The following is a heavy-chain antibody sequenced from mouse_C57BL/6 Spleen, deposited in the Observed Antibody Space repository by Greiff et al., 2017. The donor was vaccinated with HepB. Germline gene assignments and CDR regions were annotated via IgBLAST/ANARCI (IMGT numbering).Heavy chain of an antibody. CDR2: IRNKANGYTT. CDR1: GFTFTDYY. Sequence: EVKLMESGGGLVQPGGSLSLSCAASGFTFTDYYMSWVRQPPGKALEWLGFIRNKANGYTTEYSASVKGRFTISRDNSQSILYLQMNALRAEDSATYYCARYPSYGNSNWYFDVWGTGTTVTVSS. CDR3: ARYPSYGNSNWYFDV. V-gene: IGHV7-3*01. J-gene: IGHJ1*03. D-gene: IGHD2-10*01.